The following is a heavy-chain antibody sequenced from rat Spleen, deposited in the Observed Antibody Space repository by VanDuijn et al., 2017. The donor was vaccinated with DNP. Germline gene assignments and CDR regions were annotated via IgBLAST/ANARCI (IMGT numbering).Heavy chain of an antibody. J-gene: IGHJ4*01. CDR3: ARVQLGYYALDA. V-gene: IGHV5-7*01. CDR2: ISYDGRNT. CDR1: EFTFSDYN. Sequence: EVQLVESGGGLVQPGRSLKLSCAASEFTFSDYNMAWIRQAPKKGLEWVASISYDGRNTYYGDSVKGRFTISRDNGKTTLYLQMDSLRSEDTATYYCARVQLGYYALDAWGQGTSVTVSS. D-gene: IGHD5-1*01.